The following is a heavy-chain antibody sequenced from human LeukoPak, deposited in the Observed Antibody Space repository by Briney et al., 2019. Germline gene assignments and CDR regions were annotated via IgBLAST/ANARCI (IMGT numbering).Heavy chain of an antibody. J-gene: IGHJ4*02. Sequence: SETLSLTCTVSGGSISSSSYYWGWIRQPPGKGLEWIGSIYYSGSTYYNPSLKSRVTISVDTSKNQFSLKLSSVTAADTAVYYCARAPEGSWDYWGQGTLVTVSS. CDR1: GGSISSSSYY. D-gene: IGHD6-13*01. CDR3: ARAPEGSWDY. CDR2: IYYSGST. V-gene: IGHV4-39*07.